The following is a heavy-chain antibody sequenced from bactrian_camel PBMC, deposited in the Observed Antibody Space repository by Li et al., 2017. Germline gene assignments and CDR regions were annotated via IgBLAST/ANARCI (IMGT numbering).Heavy chain of an antibody. CDR1: GIRYRTYY. D-gene: IGHD6*01. V-gene: IGHV3S40*01. CDR2: ISESGDRT. Sequence: VQLVESGGNSVQAGGSLRLSCGSSGIRYRTYYMSWVRQAPGKGLEWVSTISESGDRTWYKASVEGRFTISRDNALNTMYLQLISLKTEDTAMYYCAKDEYGGTWMTAKRGQGTQVTVS. J-gene: IGHJ4*01. CDR3: AKDEYGGTWMTAK.